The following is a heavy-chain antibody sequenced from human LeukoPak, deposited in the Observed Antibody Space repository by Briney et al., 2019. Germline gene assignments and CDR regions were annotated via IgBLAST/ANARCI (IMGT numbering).Heavy chain of an antibody. CDR3: ARVIAAAADTYYYGMDV. D-gene: IGHD6-13*01. Sequence: SQTLSLTCAIPGDSVSSNSAAWNWIRQSPSRGLEWLGRTYYRSKWYNDYAVSVKSRITINPDTSKNQFSLQLSSVTPEDTAVYYCARVIAAAADTYYYGMDVWGQGTTVTVSS. CDR2: TYYRSKWYN. J-gene: IGHJ6*02. V-gene: IGHV6-1*01. CDR1: GDSVSSNSAA.